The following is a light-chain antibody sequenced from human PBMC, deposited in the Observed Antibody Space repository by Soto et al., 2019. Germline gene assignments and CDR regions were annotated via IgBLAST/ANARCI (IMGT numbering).Light chain of an antibody. Sequence: ETVMTQSPATLSVSPGERTSLSCRASQSVSRNLAWYQQKPGQTPRLLIYGTSTRATGVPARFSAIGSGTAFTLTISSLQSEDFGVYYCQQYHNWPLTFGGGTKVEI. J-gene: IGKJ4*01. CDR3: QQYHNWPLT. CDR1: QSVSRN. V-gene: IGKV3-15*01. CDR2: GTS.